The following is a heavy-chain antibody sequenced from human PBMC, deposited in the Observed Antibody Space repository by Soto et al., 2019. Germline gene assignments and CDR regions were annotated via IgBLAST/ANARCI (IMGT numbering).Heavy chain of an antibody. D-gene: IGHD6-19*01. CDR2: INPSDGTT. CDR1: GYMFTSYF. CDR3: ARDKDSSARPRAEFDY. J-gene: IGHJ4*02. Sequence: QGHLVQSGAEVKRPGASVRVSCESSGYMFTSYFIHWVRQAPGQGLEWGGGINPSDGTTTYAQKFQARITMTRDTSTTTVDMELSSLRSEDTAVYYCARDKDSSARPRAEFDYWGQGTLITVSS. V-gene: IGHV1-46*01.